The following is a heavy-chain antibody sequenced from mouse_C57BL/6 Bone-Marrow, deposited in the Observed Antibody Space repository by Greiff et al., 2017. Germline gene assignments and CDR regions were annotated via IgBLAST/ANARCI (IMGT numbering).Heavy chain of an antibody. V-gene: IGHV1-82*01. Sequence: QVQLQQSGPELVKPGASVKISCKASGYAFSSSWMNWVKQRPGKGLEWIGRIYPGDGDTNYNGKFKGKATLTADKSSSTAYMQLSSRTSEDSAVYFCARKSDFYCSSYFDYWGQGTTLTDSS. CDR1: GYAFSSSW. J-gene: IGHJ2*01. CDR3: ARKSDFYCSSYFDY. D-gene: IGHD1-1*01. CDR2: IYPGDGDT.